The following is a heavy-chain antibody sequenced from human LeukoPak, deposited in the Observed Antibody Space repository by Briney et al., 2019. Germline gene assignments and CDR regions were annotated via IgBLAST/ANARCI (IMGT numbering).Heavy chain of an antibody. CDR2: ISSSSSSI. CDR3: ARDRDSGVHKIDY. Sequence: GGSLRLSCAASGFTFSSFSMNWVRQAPGKGLDWVSYISSSSSSIYYADSVKGRFTISRDNAKNSLYLQMNSLRAEDTAIYYCARDRDSGVHKIDYWGQGSLVTVSS. J-gene: IGHJ4*02. D-gene: IGHD1-26*01. V-gene: IGHV3-48*04. CDR1: GFTFSSFS.